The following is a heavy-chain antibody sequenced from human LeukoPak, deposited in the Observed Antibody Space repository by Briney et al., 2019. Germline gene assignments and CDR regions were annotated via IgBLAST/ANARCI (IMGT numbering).Heavy chain of an antibody. J-gene: IGHJ4*02. CDR3: VRGGRATFDA. V-gene: IGHV3-7*01. Sequence: GGSLRLSCAVSGFHFSGYWMTWVRQAPGKGLEWVATMNHEGSETYYLHSVKGRFTISRDNAENSLYLLMNGLRPEDMALYYCVRGGRATFDAWGQGTLVTVSS. CDR1: GFHFSGYW. CDR2: MNHEGSET. D-gene: IGHD5-12*01.